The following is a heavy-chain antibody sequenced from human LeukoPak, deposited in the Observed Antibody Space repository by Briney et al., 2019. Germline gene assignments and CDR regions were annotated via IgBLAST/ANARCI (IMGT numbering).Heavy chain of an antibody. Sequence: ASVKVSCKASGYTFTAYYMHWLRQAPGQGLEWMGWMNPNSGNTGYAQKFQGRVTITGNTSISTAYMELSSLRAEDTAVYYCARVGGIGAAGGVYWGQGTLVTVSS. CDR3: ARVGGIGAAGGVY. CDR1: GYTFTAYY. J-gene: IGHJ4*02. CDR2: MNPNSGNT. D-gene: IGHD6-13*01. V-gene: IGHV1-8*03.